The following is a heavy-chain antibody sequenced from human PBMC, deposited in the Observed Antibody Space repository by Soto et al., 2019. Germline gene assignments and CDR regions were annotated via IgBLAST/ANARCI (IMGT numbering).Heavy chain of an antibody. Sequence: QVQLVESGGGVVQPGRSLRLSCAASGFTFSSYGMHWVRQAPGKGLEWVAVIWYDGSNKYYADSVKGRFTISRDNSKNTLYLQMNSLRAEDTAVYYCALSITMIVVVIAHDAFDIWGQGTMVTVSS. CDR1: GFTFSSYG. CDR2: IWYDGSNK. D-gene: IGHD3-22*01. V-gene: IGHV3-33*01. CDR3: ALSITMIVVVIAHDAFDI. J-gene: IGHJ3*02.